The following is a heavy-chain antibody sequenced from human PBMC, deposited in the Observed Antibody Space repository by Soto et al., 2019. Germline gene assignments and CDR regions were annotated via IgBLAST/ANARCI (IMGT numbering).Heavy chain of an antibody. CDR1: GFTFSSYA. CDR3: ANIKGRKQLWLLRSGY. Sequence: EVQLLESGGGLVQPGGSLRLSCAASGFTFSSYAMSWVRQAPGKGLEWVSAISGSGGSTYYADSVKGRFTISRDNSKNTLYLQMYSLRAEDTAVYYCANIKGRKQLWLLRSGYSGQGTLVTVSS. CDR2: ISGSGGST. D-gene: IGHD5-18*01. J-gene: IGHJ4*02. V-gene: IGHV3-23*01.